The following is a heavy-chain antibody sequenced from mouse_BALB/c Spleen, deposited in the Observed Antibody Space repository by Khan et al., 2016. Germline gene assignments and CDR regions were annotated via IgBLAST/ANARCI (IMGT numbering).Heavy chain of an antibody. CDR2: IFPYNGGA. D-gene: IGHD2-1*01. CDR1: GYTFTDYN. CDR3: ARMGNSGYYYAMDY. Sequence: VRLQQSGPELVKPGASVKISCKASGYTFTDYNMHWVKQSHGKSLEWIGYIFPYNGGAGYNQKFKNKATLTVGNSSSTAYMELRTLTSEDSAVYYCARMGNSGYYYAMDYWGQGTSVTVSS. J-gene: IGHJ4*01. V-gene: IGHV1S29*02.